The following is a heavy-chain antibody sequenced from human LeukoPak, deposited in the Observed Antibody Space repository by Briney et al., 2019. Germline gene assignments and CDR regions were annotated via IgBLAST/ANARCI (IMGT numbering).Heavy chain of an antibody. J-gene: IGHJ4*02. Sequence: GGSLRLSCAASGFTFSDYWMTWVRQAPGKGLEWVASINDGGSDKHYVDSVKGRFTISRDNAKNSLDLQMNSLRAEDTAVYFCARDVPYGATTLDYWGQGCLVTVSS. D-gene: IGHD4/OR15-4a*01. CDR3: ARDVPYGATTLDY. V-gene: IGHV3-7*01. CDR2: INDGGSDK. CDR1: GFTFSDYW.